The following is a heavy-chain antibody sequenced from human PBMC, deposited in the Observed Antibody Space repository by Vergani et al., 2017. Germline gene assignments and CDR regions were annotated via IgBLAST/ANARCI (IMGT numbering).Heavy chain of an antibody. V-gene: IGHV1-2*02. Sequence: QVQLVQSGAEVKKPGASVKVSCKASGYTFTGYYMHWVRQAPGQGLEWMGWINPNSGGTNYAQKFQGRVTITADESTSTAYMELSSLRSEDTAVYYCARDRRGVAATRYYYYYGMDVWGQGTTVTVSS. J-gene: IGHJ6*02. CDR1: GYTFTGYY. CDR3: ARDRRGVAATRYYYYYGMDV. D-gene: IGHD2-15*01. CDR2: INPNSGGT.